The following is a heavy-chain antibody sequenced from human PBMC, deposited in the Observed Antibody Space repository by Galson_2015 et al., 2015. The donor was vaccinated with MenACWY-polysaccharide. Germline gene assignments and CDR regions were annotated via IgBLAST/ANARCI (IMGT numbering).Heavy chain of an antibody. CDR1: GGTFSTSA. Sequence: SVKVSCKASGGTFSTSAISWVRQAPGQGLEWMGGIIPVFSTANYAQKFQGRVTITADESTSTVYMELSSLRSEDTAVYYCARGALGIVLGPAAIGLWFDPWGQGTLVTVSS. CDR2: IIPVFSTA. CDR3: ARGALGIVLGPAAIGLWFDP. V-gene: IGHV1-69*13. J-gene: IGHJ5*02. D-gene: IGHD2-2*01.